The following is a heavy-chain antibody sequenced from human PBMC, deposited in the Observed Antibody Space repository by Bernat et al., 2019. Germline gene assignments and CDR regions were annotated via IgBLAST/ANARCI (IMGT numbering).Heavy chain of an antibody. V-gene: IGHV3-33*01. J-gene: IGHJ4*02. CDR2: IWYDGSNK. CDR3: ARDRGYGGNSYYFDY. Sequence: QVQLVESGGGVVQPGRSLRLSCAASGFTFSSYGMHWVRQAPGKGLEWVAVIWYDGSNKYYADSVKGRFTISRDNSKNTLYLQRNSLRAEDKAVYYCARDRGYGGNSYYFDYWGQGTLVTVSS. D-gene: IGHD4-23*01. CDR1: GFTFSSYG.